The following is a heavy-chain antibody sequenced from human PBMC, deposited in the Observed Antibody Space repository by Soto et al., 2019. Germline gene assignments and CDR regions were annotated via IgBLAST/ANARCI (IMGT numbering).Heavy chain of an antibody. CDR1: GFTFSSYG. V-gene: IGHV3-30*18. CDR3: AKDDAVAVHIDY. J-gene: IGHJ4*02. D-gene: IGHD6-19*01. CDR2: ISYDGSNK. Sequence: QVQLVESGGGVVQPGRSLRLSCAASGFTFSSYGMHWVRQAPGKGLEWVAVISYDGSNKYYADSVKGRFTISRDNSKNTLYLQMNSLRAEDTAVYYCAKDDAVAVHIDYWGQGTLVTVSS.